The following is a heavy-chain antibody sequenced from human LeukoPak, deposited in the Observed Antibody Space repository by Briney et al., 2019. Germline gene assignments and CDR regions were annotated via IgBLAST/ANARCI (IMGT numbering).Heavy chain of an antibody. Sequence: GGSLRLSCAASGFSFNSYAMQWVRQAPGKGLAWVAVISFDGSNKYYADSVKGRFAISRDSSNYTLYLQMNSLRAEDTAVYYCARVDTAMVLPYYYGMDVWGQGTTVTVSS. V-gene: IGHV3-30*09. J-gene: IGHJ6*02. CDR3: ARVDTAMVLPYYYGMDV. CDR1: GFSFNSYA. CDR2: ISFDGSNK. D-gene: IGHD5-18*01.